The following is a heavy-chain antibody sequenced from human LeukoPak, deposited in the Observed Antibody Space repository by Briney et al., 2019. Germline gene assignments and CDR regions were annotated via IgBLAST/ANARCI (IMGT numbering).Heavy chain of an antibody. CDR2: MNPNSGNT. V-gene: IGHV1-8*01. CDR3: ARELHYSSGGSCYTNGFDY. CDR1: GYTFTSYD. Sequence: ASVKVSCKASGYTFTSYDINWVRQATGQGLEWMGWMNPNSGNTGYAQKFQGRVTMTRNTSISTAYMELSSLRSEDTAVYYCARELHYSSGGSCYTNGFDYWGQGTLVTVSS. D-gene: IGHD2-15*01. J-gene: IGHJ4*02.